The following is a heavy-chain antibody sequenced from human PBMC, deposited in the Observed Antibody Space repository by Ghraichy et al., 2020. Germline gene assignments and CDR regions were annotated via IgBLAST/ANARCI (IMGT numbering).Heavy chain of an antibody. CDR2: IYYSGST. Sequence: SETLSLTCTVSGGSISSYYWSWIRQPPGKGLEWIGYIYYSGSTNYNPSLKSRVTISVDTSKNQFSLKLSSVTAADTAVYYCASVFVGGSGWYTSYYYYYMDVWGKGTTVTVSS. CDR3: ASVFVGGSGWYTSYYYYYMDV. D-gene: IGHD6-19*01. CDR1: GGSISSYY. V-gene: IGHV4-59*01. J-gene: IGHJ6*03.